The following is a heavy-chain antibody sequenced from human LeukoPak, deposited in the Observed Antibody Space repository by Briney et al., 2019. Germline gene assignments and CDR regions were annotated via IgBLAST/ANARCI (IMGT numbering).Heavy chain of an antibody. CDR3: ARGVSISSSWHNDI. Sequence: GGSLRLSCAASGFTFSNYAMNWVRQAPGKGLEWVSAISGSGGSTYYADSVKGRFTISRDNSKNTLYLQMNSLRAEDTAVYYCARGVSISSSWHNDIWGQGTMVTVS. CDR1: GFTFSNYA. J-gene: IGHJ3*02. D-gene: IGHD6-13*01. V-gene: IGHV3-23*01. CDR2: ISGSGGST.